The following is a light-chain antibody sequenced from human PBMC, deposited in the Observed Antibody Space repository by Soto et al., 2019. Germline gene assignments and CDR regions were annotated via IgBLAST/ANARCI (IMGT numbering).Light chain of an antibody. CDR2: LGS. CDR1: QSLLHTNGYNY. V-gene: IGKV2-28*01. Sequence: DIVITQSPLSLPVTPGEPASISCRSSQSLLHTNGYNYLDWYLQKPGQSPQLLIYLGSSRASGVPDRFSGSGSGTDFTLKISRVEAEDVGVYYCMQALQTRYTFGQGTKLEIK. CDR3: MQALQTRYT. J-gene: IGKJ2*01.